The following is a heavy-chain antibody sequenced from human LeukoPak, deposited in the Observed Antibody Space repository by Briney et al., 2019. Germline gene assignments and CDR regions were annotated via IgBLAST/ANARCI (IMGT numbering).Heavy chain of an antibody. CDR2: IKQDGSEK. Sequence: GGSLRLSCAASGFTFSSYWMSWVRQAPGKGLEWVANIKQDGSEKYYVDSVKGRFTISRDNAKNSLYLQMNSLRAEDTAVYYCARDNYDFWSGYYLDYWGQGTLVTVSS. J-gene: IGHJ4*02. CDR3: ARDNYDFWSGYYLDY. CDR1: GFTFSSYW. D-gene: IGHD3-3*01. V-gene: IGHV3-7*01.